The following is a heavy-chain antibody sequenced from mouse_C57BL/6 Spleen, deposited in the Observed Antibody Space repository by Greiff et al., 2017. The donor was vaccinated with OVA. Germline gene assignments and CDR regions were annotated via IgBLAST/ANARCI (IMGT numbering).Heavy chain of an antibody. CDR3: ARPGGKGYFDV. V-gene: IGHV5-17*01. J-gene: IGHJ1*03. CDR1: GFTFSDYG. Sequence: EVQRVESGGGLVKPGGSLKLSCAASGFTFSDYGMHWVRQAPEKGLEWVAYISSGSSTIYYADTVKGRFTISRDNAKNTLFLQMTSLRSEDTAMYYCARPGGKGYFDVWGTGTTVTVSS. CDR2: ISSGSSTI. D-gene: IGHD1-1*02.